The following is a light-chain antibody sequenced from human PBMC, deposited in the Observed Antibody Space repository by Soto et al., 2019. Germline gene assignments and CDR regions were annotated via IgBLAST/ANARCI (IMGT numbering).Light chain of an antibody. J-gene: IGLJ1*01. CDR2: EVS. CDR1: LGDCGGYKY. Sequence: QSLMTQETCVAGCTGEAITISFALTLGDCGGYKYVSGHQQHPGKAPKVIITEVSNRPSGVSNRFSGSKSGNTASLTISGLQAEDEADYYCFSHRGGDSNVFGTGTMGTGL. V-gene: IGLV2-14*01. CDR3: FSHRGGDSNV.